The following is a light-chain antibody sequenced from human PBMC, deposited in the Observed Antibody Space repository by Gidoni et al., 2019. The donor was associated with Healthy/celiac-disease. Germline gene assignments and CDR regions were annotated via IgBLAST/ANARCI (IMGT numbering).Light chain of an antibody. J-gene: IGKJ4*01. CDR3: QQRSNWPRGTLT. V-gene: IGKV3-11*01. CDR1: QSVSSY. Sequence: EIVFTQSPATLSLSPGERATLSCRASQSVSSYLAWYQQKPGQAPRLLIYDASNRATGIPARFSGSGSGTDFTLTISSLEPEDFAVYYCQQRSNWPRGTLTFGGGTKVEIK. CDR2: DAS.